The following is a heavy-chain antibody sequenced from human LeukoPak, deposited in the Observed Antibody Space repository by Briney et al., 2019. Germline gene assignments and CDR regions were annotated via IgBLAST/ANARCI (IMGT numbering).Heavy chain of an antibody. Sequence: GASVKVSCKASGYTFTGYYMHWVRLAPGQGLEWMGWINPNSGGTNYAQKFQGWVTMTRDTSISTAYMELSRLRSDDTAVYYCARVGAVDQKNAFDIWGQGTMVTVSS. CDR2: INPNSGGT. V-gene: IGHV1-2*04. CDR3: ARVGAVDQKNAFDI. CDR1: GYTFTGYY. J-gene: IGHJ3*02. D-gene: IGHD1-26*01.